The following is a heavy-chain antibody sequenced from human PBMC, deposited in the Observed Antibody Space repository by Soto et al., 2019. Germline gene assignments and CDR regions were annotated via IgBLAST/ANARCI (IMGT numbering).Heavy chain of an antibody. D-gene: IGHD2-2*01. CDR1: GGSFSGYY. Sequence: SETLSLTCAVYGGSFSGYYWSWIRQPPGKGLEWIGEINHSGSTNYNPSLKSRVTISVDTSKNQFSLKLSSVTAADTAVYYCAGGTVSVPAAPYYFDYWGQGTLVTVSS. CDR2: INHSGST. J-gene: IGHJ4*02. V-gene: IGHV4-34*01. CDR3: AGGTVSVPAAPYYFDY.